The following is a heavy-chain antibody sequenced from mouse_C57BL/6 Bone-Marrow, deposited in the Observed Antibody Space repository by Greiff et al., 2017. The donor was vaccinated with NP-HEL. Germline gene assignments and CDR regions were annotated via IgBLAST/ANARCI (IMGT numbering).Heavy chain of an antibody. J-gene: IGHJ4*01. CDR1: GYTFTDYY. Sequence: EVQLQQSGPELVKPGASVKISCKASGYTFTDYYMNWVKQSHGKSLEWIGDINPNNGGTSYNQKFKGKATLTVDKSSSTAYMELRSLTSEDSAVYYCASESKGAMDYWGQGTSVTVSS. CDR3: ASESKGAMDY. V-gene: IGHV1-26*01. CDR2: INPNNGGT.